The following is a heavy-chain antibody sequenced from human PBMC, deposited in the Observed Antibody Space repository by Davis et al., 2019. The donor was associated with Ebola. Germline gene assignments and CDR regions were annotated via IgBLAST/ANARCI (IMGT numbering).Heavy chain of an antibody. V-gene: IGHV3-33*01. CDR1: GFTFSSYG. D-gene: IGHD6-19*01. CDR2: IWYDGSNK. CDR3: AREGRAVAGIHYYYYGMDV. J-gene: IGHJ6*04. Sequence: GESLKISCAASGFTFSSYGMHWVRQAPGKGLAWVAVIWYDGSNKYYADSVKGRFTISRDNSKNTLYLQMNSLRAEDTAVYYCAREGRAVAGIHYYYYGMDVWGKGTTVTVSS.